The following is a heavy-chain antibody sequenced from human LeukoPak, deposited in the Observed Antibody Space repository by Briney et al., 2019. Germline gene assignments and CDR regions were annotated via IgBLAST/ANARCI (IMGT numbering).Heavy chain of an antibody. V-gene: IGHV1-18*01. D-gene: IGHD2-2*01. CDR1: GYTFTSYG. J-gene: IGHJ5*02. CDR3: ARDSMGYCSSTSCYSNWFDP. Sequence: GASVKVSCKASGYTFTSYGISWVRQAPGQGLEWMGWISAYNGNTNYAQKLQGRVTVTTDTSTSTAYMELRSLRSDDTAVYYCARDSMGYCSSTSCYSNWFDPWGQGTLVTVSS. CDR2: ISAYNGNT.